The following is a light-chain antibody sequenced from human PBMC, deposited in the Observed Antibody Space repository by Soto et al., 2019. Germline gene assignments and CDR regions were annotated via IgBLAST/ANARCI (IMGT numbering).Light chain of an antibody. Sequence: EIVLTQSPGTLSLSPGERATLSCRASQSVGSKVAWYQQKPGQAPTLLIYGASTRASGIPLRFSGSGSGTEFTLTISSLQSEDFAVYYCQQYNNWPRTFGQGTKVDIK. J-gene: IGKJ1*01. CDR3: QQYNNWPRT. V-gene: IGKV3-15*01. CDR2: GAS. CDR1: QSVGSK.